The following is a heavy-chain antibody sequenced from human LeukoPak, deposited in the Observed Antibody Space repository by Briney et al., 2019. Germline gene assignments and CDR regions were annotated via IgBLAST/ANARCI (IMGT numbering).Heavy chain of an antibody. CDR1: GYSISSGFH. V-gene: IGHV4-38-2*02. D-gene: IGHD3-22*01. CDR2: IYHGGST. J-gene: IGHJ4*02. Sequence: SETLSLTCAVSGYSISSGFHWGWIRQPPGKGLEWIGSIYHGGSTYYNPSLKSRVTISVDTSKNQFSLKLSSVTAADTAIYYCARDRRNSAYYYDSGGYYVEYWGQGTLVTASP. CDR3: ARDRRNSAYYYDSGGYYVEY.